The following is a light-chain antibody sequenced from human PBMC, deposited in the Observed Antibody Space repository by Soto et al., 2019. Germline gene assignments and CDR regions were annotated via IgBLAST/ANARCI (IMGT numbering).Light chain of an antibody. CDR3: QQYYSFPQT. CDR2: AAS. V-gene: IGKV1-8*01. CDR1: QGISSY. Sequence: AIRMTQSPSSLSASTGDRVTITCRASQGISSYLAWYQQKPGKAPKLLIYAASTLQSGVPSRFNSSGSGTEFTLTISCLQAEGFATYFFQQYYSFPQTFGPGTKVDIK. J-gene: IGKJ3*01.